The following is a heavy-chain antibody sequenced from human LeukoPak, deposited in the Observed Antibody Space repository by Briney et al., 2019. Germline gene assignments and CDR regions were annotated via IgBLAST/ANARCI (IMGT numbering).Heavy chain of an antibody. CDR3: ARHVFSDGSPFDS. J-gene: IGHJ4*02. CDR2: ISYTGST. Sequence: PSETLSLTCTVSGDSITNNHWSWLRQPPGKGLEWIGHISYTGSTNYNPSLTTRLTMSLDTSKNHFSLTLTSVTAADTALYYCARHVFSDGSPFDSWGQGSLVTVSS. D-gene: IGHD3-10*01. CDR1: GDSITNNH. V-gene: IGHV4-59*08.